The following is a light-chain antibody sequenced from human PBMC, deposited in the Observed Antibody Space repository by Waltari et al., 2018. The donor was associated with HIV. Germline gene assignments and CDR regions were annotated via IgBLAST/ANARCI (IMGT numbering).Light chain of an antibody. CDR2: SNH. CDR1: DPTLGTSS. V-gene: IGLV1-47*01. CDR3: STWDKTQSAQV. Sequence: VLTQLPSVSGTPGQTVTISCSGSDPTLGTSSVYWYPVLPGTTPRLLLFSNHERPSGVPGRFSGSKSGASASLTIFGLRSEDEADYYCSTWDKTQSAQVFGGGTKLTVL. J-gene: IGLJ3*02.